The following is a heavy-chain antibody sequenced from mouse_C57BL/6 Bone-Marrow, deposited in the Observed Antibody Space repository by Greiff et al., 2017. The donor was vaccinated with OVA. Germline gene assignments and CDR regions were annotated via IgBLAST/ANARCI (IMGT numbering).Heavy chain of an antibody. V-gene: IGHV1-26*01. CDR2: INPNNGGT. Sequence: VQLQQSGPELVKPGASVKISCKASGYTFTDYYMNWVKQSHGKSLEWIGDINPNNGGTSYNQKFKGKATLTVDKSSSTAYMELRSLTSEDSAVYYCYGNYGDFDVWGTGTTVTVSS. D-gene: IGHD2-1*01. CDR1: GYTFTDYY. CDR3: YGNYGDFDV. J-gene: IGHJ1*03.